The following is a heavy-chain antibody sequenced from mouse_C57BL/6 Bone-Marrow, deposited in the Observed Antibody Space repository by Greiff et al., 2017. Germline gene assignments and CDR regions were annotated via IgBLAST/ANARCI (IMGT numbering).Heavy chain of an antibody. V-gene: IGHV1-69*01. J-gene: IGHJ2*01. D-gene: IGHD1-1*01. Sequence: VKLQQPGAELVMPGASVKLSCKASGYTFTSYWMHWVKQRPGQGLEWIGEIDPSDSYTNYNQKLKGKSTLTVDKSSSTAYMQLSSLTSEDSAVYYFSRAYYYGSVDYWGQGTTLTVSS. CDR3: SRAYYYGSVDY. CDR2: IDPSDSYT. CDR1: GYTFTSYW.